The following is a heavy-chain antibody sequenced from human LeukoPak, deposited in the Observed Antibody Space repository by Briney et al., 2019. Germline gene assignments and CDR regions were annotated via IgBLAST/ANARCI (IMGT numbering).Heavy chain of an antibody. Sequence: GGSLRLSCAASGFTFSSYSMNWVRQAPGKGLEWVSSISSSSSSYIYYADSVKGRFTISRDNAKNSLYLQMNSLRAEDTAVYYCASLVVPAAQGGYWGQGTLVTVSS. CDR1: GFTFSSYS. CDR3: ASLVVPAAQGGY. D-gene: IGHD2-2*01. CDR2: ISSSSSSYI. J-gene: IGHJ4*02. V-gene: IGHV3-21*01.